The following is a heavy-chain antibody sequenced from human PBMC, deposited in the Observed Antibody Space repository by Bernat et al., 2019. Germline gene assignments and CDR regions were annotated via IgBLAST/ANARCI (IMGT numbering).Heavy chain of an antibody. Sequence: EVQLVESRVGLVKPGGSLRLSCAASGFTFSSYSMNWVRQALGKGLAWVSYISTSSSYIYYADSVKGRFTISRDNAKNSLCLQMNSLRAEDTAVYYCARGTPRPNYDFWGAYPTYIDSWGQGTLVTVSS. CDR2: ISTSSSYI. CDR1: GFTFSSYS. D-gene: IGHD3-3*01. CDR3: ARGTPRPNYDFWGAYPTYIDS. J-gene: IGHJ4*02. V-gene: IGHV3-21*05.